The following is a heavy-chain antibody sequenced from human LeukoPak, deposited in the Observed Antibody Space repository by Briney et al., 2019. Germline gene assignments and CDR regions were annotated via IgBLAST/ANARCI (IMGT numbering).Heavy chain of an antibody. CDR1: GYSFTGYY. D-gene: IGHD6-19*01. Sequence: ASVKVSCKASGYSFTGYYMHWVRQAPGQGLEWMGCINPNSGGTNYAQKFQGRVTMTRDTSISTAYMELSRLRSDDTAVYYCARERKQWLNWFDPWGQGTLVTVSS. V-gene: IGHV1-2*02. CDR2: INPNSGGT. CDR3: ARERKQWLNWFDP. J-gene: IGHJ5*02.